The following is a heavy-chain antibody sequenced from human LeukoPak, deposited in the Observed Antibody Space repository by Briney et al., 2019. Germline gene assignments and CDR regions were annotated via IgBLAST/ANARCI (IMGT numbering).Heavy chain of an antibody. J-gene: IGHJ3*02. CDR1: GGSISSYY. Sequence: KASETLSLTCTVSGGSISSYYWSWIRQPPGKGLEWIGYIYYGGSTNYNPSLKSRVTISVDTSKNQFSLKLSSVTAADTAVYYCAREKGSGSLRGAFDIWGQGTMVTVSS. V-gene: IGHV4-59*01. D-gene: IGHD3-10*01. CDR3: AREKGSGSLRGAFDI. CDR2: IYYGGST.